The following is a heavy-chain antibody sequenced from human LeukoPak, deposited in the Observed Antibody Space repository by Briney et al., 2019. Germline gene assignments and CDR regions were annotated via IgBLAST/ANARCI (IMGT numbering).Heavy chain of an antibody. CDR3: Y. J-gene: IGHJ4*02. V-gene: IGHV4-61*01. CDR1: GGSVSSGTHY. Sequence: TSETLSLTCTVSGGSVSSGTHYWSWIRQPPGKGLEWIGCIYYTGSTNYNPSLKSRVSMSIATSKNQFSLKLTSVTAAEPAVYYDYWGQGTLVTVSS. CDR2: IYYTGST.